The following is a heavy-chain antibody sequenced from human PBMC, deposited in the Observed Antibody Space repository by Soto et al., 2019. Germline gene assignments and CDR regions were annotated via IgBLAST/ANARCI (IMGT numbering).Heavy chain of an antibody. Sequence: PGESLKISCKASGYSFTTYWIGWVRQMPGRGLEWMGIIYPDDSDTRYSPSFQGQVTISADKSISTTYLQWSSLKASDTAMYYCARHGSSSTSNYYYYGMDVWGQGTTVTVSS. J-gene: IGHJ6*02. D-gene: IGHD3-10*01. CDR1: GYSFTTYW. CDR2: IYPDDSDT. CDR3: ARHGSSSTSNYYYYGMDV. V-gene: IGHV5-51*01.